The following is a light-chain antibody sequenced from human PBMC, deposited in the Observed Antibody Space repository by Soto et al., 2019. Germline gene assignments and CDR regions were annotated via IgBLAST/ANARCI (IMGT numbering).Light chain of an antibody. Sequence: QSALTQPASVSGSPGQSIAISCTGTSSDVGGYSYVSWYQQQPGKAPKLVISDVSNRPSGVSDRFSGSKSGNTASLTISGLQTEDEADYYGASYTPSSTYVFGTGTKVTVL. CDR2: DVS. CDR3: ASYTPSSTYV. J-gene: IGLJ1*01. CDR1: SSDVGGYSY. V-gene: IGLV2-14*01.